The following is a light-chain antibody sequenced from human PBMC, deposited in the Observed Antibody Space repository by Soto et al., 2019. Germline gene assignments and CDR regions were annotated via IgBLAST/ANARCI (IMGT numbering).Light chain of an antibody. J-gene: IGLJ2*01. CDR2: EVS. CDR1: SSDVGGYNF. Sequence: QSALTQPASVSASPGQSITFSCTGTSSDVGGYNFVSWYQHHPGKAPKLIIYEVSNRPSGVSNRFSASKSGNTASLTISGLQAEDEADYYCSSYTNSSTLVGFGGGTKVTVL. V-gene: IGLV2-14*01. CDR3: SSYTNSSTLVG.